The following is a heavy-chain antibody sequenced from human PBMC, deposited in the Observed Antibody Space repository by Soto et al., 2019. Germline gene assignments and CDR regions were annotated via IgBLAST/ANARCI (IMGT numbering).Heavy chain of an antibody. V-gene: IGHV1-24*01. Sequence: ASVKVSCKVSGYTLTELSMHCVRQAPGKGLEWMGGLDPEDGETIYAQKFQGRVTMTEDTSTDTAYMELSSLRSEDTAVYYCATDLGAYGDYDYWGQGTLVTVSS. J-gene: IGHJ4*02. CDR1: GYTLTELS. CDR3: ATDLGAYGDYDY. CDR2: LDPEDGET. D-gene: IGHD4-17*01.